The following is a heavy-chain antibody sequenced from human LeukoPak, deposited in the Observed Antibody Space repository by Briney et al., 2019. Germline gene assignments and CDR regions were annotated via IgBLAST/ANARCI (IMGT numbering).Heavy chain of an antibody. Sequence: SVKVSCKASGGTFSSYAISWVRQAPGQGFEWMGRIIPIFGTANYAQKFQGRVTITADKSTSTAYMELSSLRSEDTAVYYCAKDSSGYYPNWFDPWGQGTLVTVSS. J-gene: IGHJ5*02. V-gene: IGHV1-69*06. D-gene: IGHD3-22*01. CDR3: AKDSSGYYPNWFDP. CDR1: GGTFSSYA. CDR2: IIPIFGTA.